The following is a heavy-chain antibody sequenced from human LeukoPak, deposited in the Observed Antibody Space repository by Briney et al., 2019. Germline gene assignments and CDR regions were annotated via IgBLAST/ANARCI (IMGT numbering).Heavy chain of an antibody. Sequence: SETLSLTCTVSGYSISSGYYWGWIRQPPGKGLEWIGSIYHSGSTYYNPSLKSRVTISVDTSKNQFSLKLSSVTAADTAVYYCARESPGDYWGQGTLVTVSS. J-gene: IGHJ4*02. V-gene: IGHV4-38-2*02. CDR2: IYHSGST. CDR3: ARESPGDY. CDR1: GYSISSGYY.